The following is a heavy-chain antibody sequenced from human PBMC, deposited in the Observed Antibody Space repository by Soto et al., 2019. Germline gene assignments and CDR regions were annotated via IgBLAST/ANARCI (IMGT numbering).Heavy chain of an antibody. CDR3: AHRRSYYDSSGLFDY. CDR2: IYWDDDK. J-gene: IGHJ4*02. V-gene: IGHV2-5*02. CDR1: GFSLSTSGVG. Sequence: QITLKESGPTLVKPTQTLTLTCTFSGFSLSTSGVGVGWIRQPPGKALEWLALIYWDDDKRYSPSLKSRLTITKDTSKNQVVLTMTNMDPVDTATYYCAHRRSYYDSSGLFDYWGQGTLVTVSS. D-gene: IGHD3-22*01.